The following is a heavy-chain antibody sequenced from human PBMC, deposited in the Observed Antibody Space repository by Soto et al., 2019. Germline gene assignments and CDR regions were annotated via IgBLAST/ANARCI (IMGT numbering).Heavy chain of an antibody. CDR1: GFTFSSYA. CDR3: ARSASWSTLFFFDY. CDR2: ISGSGAST. D-gene: IGHD2-2*01. Sequence: LXLSCAASGFTFSSYAMSWVRQAPGKGLECVSVISGSGASTSYGDAVKGRFTISRDNSKNTLYLQLNSLRADDTALYYCARSASWSTLFFFDYWGLGTLVTVSS. V-gene: IGHV3-23*01. J-gene: IGHJ4*02.